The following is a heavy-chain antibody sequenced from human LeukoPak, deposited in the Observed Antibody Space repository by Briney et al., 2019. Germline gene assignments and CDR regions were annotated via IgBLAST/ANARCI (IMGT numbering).Heavy chain of an antibody. V-gene: IGHV5-51*01. J-gene: IGHJ4*02. D-gene: IGHD6-6*01. CDR3: ARGDASMATGFSY. CDR1: GFTFTDYW. Sequence: GESLKISCQTSGFTFTDYWIGWVRQMPGKGLEWMGIIYPGDSDTKYSPSFRGQVTMSADKSTNTAYLQWGSLKASDTAMYFCARGDASMATGFSYWGQGTLVTVSS. CDR2: IYPGDSDT.